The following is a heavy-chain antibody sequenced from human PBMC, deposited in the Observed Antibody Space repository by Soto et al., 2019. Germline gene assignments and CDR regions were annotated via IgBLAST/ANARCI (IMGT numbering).Heavy chain of an antibody. CDR3: ARLAPPGFDY. V-gene: IGHV4-34*01. CDR2: INHSGST. J-gene: IGHJ4*02. Sequence: SETLSLTCAVYGGSFSGYYWSWIRQPPGKGLEWIGEINHSGSTNYNPSLKSRVTISVDTSKNQFSLKLSSVTAADTAVYYCARLAPPGFDYWGQGTLVTVSS. CDR1: GGSFSGYY.